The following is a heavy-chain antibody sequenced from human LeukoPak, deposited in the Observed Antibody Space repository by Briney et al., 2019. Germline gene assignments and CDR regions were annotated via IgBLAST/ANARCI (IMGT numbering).Heavy chain of an antibody. CDR1: GGSISSSYW. D-gene: IGHD3-22*01. CDR3: AKDGFERGDDTDYMDV. CDR2: IYHSGST. V-gene: IGHV4-4*02. Sequence: SGTLSLTCGVSGGSISSSYWWSWVRQPPGKGLEWIGEIYHSGSTNYNPSLKSRVTISVDKSKNQFSLNLSSVTAADTAVYYCAKDGFERGDDTDYMDVWGEGTTVTVSS. J-gene: IGHJ6*03.